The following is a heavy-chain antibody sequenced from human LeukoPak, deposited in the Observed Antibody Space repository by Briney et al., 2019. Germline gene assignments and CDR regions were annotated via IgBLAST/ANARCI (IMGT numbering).Heavy chain of an antibody. D-gene: IGHD3-22*01. J-gene: IGHJ4*02. Sequence: ASVTVSCKASGYTFTSYGISWVRQAPGQGLEGMGWISAYNGNTNYAQKLQGRVTMTTETSTSTAYMELRSLRSDDTAVYYCARDQGWADSSGYSFDYWGQGTLVTVSS. CDR2: ISAYNGNT. CDR3: ARDQGWADSSGYSFDY. V-gene: IGHV1-18*01. CDR1: GYTFTSYG.